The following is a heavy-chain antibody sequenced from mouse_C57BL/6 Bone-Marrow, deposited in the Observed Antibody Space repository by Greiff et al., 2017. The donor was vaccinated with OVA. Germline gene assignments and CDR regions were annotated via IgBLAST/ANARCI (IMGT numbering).Heavy chain of an antibody. CDR3: AREIYYGNYAWFAY. CDR2: ISYSGST. J-gene: IGHJ3*01. D-gene: IGHD2-1*01. CDR1: GYSITSGYD. Sequence: EVKLMESGPGMVKPSQSLSLTCTVTGYSITSGYDWHWIRHFPGNKLEWMGYISYSGSTNSNPSLKSRISLTHDTSKNHFFLKLNSVTTEDTATYYCAREIYYGNYAWFAYWGQGTLVTVSA. V-gene: IGHV3-1*01.